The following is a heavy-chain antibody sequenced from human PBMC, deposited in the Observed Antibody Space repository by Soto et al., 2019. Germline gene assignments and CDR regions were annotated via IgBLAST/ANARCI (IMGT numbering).Heavy chain of an antibody. V-gene: IGHV3-23*01. CDR3: AKPALVAASLRGGGTHYFDY. Sequence: GGSLRLSCTASGFTFSNYAMSWVRQAPGKGPEWVAAISASGGTTFYADSVKGRFTISRDNSKNTLYLQMDNLRAGDTALYYCAKPALVAASLRGGGTHYFDYWGQGTLVTVSS. CDR2: ISASGGTT. CDR1: GFTFSNYA. J-gene: IGHJ4*02. D-gene: IGHD1-26*01.